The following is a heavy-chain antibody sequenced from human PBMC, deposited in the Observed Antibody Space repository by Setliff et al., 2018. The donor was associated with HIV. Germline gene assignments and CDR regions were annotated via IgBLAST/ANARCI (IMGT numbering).Heavy chain of an antibody. D-gene: IGHD3-22*01. J-gene: IGHJ4*02. CDR2: IDPNSGGT. CDR3: ARDFTYDYDSSGPG. V-gene: IGHV1-2*06. Sequence: ASVKVSCKASGYTFTRYYIHCVRQAPGQGLEWLGRIDPNSGGTKYAQKFQGRVTMTGDTSISTAYMELSRLRSNDTAVYDCARDFTYDYDSSGPGWGQGTLVTVSS. CDR1: GYTFTRYY.